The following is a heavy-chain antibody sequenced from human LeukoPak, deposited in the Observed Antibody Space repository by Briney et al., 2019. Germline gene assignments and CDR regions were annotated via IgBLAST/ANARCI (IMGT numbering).Heavy chain of an antibody. Sequence: ASVEVSCKASGYTFASYGVTWVRQAPGQGLEWMGWISAYNGNTNYARKFQGRVTMTTDTSTSTAYMELRSLRSDDTAVYYCARQVDSTMALPDYWGQGTLVTVSS. J-gene: IGHJ4*02. CDR1: GYTFASYG. D-gene: IGHD3-10*01. CDR3: ARQVDSTMALPDY. CDR2: ISAYNGNT. V-gene: IGHV1-18*01.